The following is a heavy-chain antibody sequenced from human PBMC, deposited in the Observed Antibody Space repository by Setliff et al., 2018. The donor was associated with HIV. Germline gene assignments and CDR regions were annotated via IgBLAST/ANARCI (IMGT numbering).Heavy chain of an antibody. Sequence: ASVKVSCKASGYTFTTYSLHCVRQAPGHSLEWVGWINVGKGDTKYSQELQDRVTITRDTSANTAYMELSSLRSDDTAVYFCVRGALLAAFDFDYWGQGTLVTVSS. D-gene: IGHD3-10*01. CDR1: GYTFTTYS. V-gene: IGHV1-3*01. CDR3: VRGALLAAFDFDY. CDR2: INVGKGDT. J-gene: IGHJ4*01.